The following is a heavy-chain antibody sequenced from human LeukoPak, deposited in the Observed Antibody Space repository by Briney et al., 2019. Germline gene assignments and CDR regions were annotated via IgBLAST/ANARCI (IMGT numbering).Heavy chain of an antibody. D-gene: IGHD2-2*02. Sequence: PRASLRLSCAASGFTFSTYAMSWVRQAPGKGLEWVPTISPNVGSTYYADAVEGRFTISRDNSKNTLYLQMDSLRAEDTAVYYCACLPATIPFDYWGRGTLVTVSS. CDR1: GFTFSTYA. V-gene: IGHV3-23*01. J-gene: IGHJ4*02. CDR3: ACLPATIPFDY. CDR2: ISPNVGST.